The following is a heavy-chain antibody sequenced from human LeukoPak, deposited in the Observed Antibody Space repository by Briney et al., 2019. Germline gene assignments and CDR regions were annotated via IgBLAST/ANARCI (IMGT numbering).Heavy chain of an antibody. CDR2: IYYSGST. Sequence: SETLSLTCTVSGGSISSSSYYWGWIRQPPGKGLEWIGSIYYSGSTYYNPSLKSRVTISVDTSKNQFSLKLSSVTAADTAVYYCARVGIGAAAGTGFDYWGQGTLVTVS. V-gene: IGHV4-39*07. CDR3: ARVGIGAAAGTGFDY. D-gene: IGHD6-13*01. CDR1: GGSISSSSYY. J-gene: IGHJ4*02.